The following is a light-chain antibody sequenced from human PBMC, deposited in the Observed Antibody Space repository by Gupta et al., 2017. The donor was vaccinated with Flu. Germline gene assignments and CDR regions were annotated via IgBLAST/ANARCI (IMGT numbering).Light chain of an antibody. Sequence: IVMTQSPLSLPVTPGEPASISCRSSQSLLHSNGYNYLGWYLQKPGQSPQLLIYLASNRASGVPDRFSGSGSGTDFTLKISRVEAEDVGVYYCMQALLTPRYSFGQGTKLEFK. CDR3: MQALLTPRYS. V-gene: IGKV2-28*01. CDR1: QSLLHSNGYNY. CDR2: LAS. J-gene: IGKJ2*03.